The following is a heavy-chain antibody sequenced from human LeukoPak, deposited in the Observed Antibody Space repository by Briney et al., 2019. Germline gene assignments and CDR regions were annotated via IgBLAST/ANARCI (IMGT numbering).Heavy chain of an antibody. CDR3: ARQADMIGEPTEYFQH. CDR2: IYYSGNT. J-gene: IGHJ1*01. CDR1: GGSISSYY. V-gene: IGHV4-59*01. Sequence: PSEILSLTCTVSGGSISSYYWSWIRQPPGKGLEWIGYIYYSGNTNYNPSLKSRVTISVDTSKNQFSLKLTSVTAADTAVYYCARQADMIGEPTEYFQHWGQGTLVTVSS. D-gene: IGHD3-22*01.